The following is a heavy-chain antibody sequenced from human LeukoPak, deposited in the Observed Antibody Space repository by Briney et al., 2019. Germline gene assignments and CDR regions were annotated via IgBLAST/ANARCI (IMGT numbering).Heavy chain of an antibody. CDR3: AKSLDY. CDR1: GFTFSRSW. Sequence: PGGSLRLSCVASGFTFSRSWMDWVRQAPGKGLEWVANIKGDGSETHYVDSAKGRFTISRDNAKNYLYLQIDRVRVEDTAIYYCAKSLDYWGQGALLTGSS. CDR2: IKGDGSET. V-gene: IGHV3-7*01. J-gene: IGHJ4*02.